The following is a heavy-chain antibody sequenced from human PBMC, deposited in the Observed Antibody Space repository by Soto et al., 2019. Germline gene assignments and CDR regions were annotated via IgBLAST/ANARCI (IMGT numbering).Heavy chain of an antibody. Sequence: QVQLVQSGAEVKKPGASVKVSCKASGYTFTSYGISWVRQAPGQGLEWMGWISAYNGNTNYAQKFQGRATMTTDTSTSTAYMEVRSLRSDDTAVYYCARVLTGSWDDYYYMDVWGKGTTVTVSS. D-gene: IGHD6-13*01. CDR2: ISAYNGNT. V-gene: IGHV1-18*01. CDR3: ARVLTGSWDDYYYMDV. CDR1: GYTFTSYG. J-gene: IGHJ6*03.